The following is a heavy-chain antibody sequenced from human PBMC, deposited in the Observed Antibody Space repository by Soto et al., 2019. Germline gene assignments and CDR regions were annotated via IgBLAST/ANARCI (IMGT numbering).Heavy chain of an antibody. D-gene: IGHD4-4*01. CDR3: ARGSGVEPFRLQYNWFDP. CDR2: IYHSGST. Sequence: QLQLQESGSGLVKPSQTLSLTCAVSGGSISSGGYSWSWIRQPPGKGLEWIGYIYHSGSTYYNSSLKSRVTISVDRSKNQFSLKLSSVTAADTAVYYCARGSGVEPFRLQYNWFDPWGQGTLVTVSS. J-gene: IGHJ5*02. CDR1: GGSISSGGYS. V-gene: IGHV4-30-2*01.